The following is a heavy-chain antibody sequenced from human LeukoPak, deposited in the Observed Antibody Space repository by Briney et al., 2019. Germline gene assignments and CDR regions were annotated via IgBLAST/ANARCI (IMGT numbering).Heavy chain of an antibody. CDR2: IRHDGSSK. D-gene: IGHD3-10*01. CDR3: ARDAMVRGVRKDYYYMDV. CDR1: GFSFSTYG. V-gene: IGHV3-30*02. J-gene: IGHJ6*03. Sequence: QAGGSLRLSCVASGFSFSTYGMHWVRQAPGKGLEWVAFIRHDGSSKYYADSVKGRFTISRDNAKNSLYLQMNSLRAEDTAVYYCARDAMVRGVRKDYYYMDVWGKGTTVTISS.